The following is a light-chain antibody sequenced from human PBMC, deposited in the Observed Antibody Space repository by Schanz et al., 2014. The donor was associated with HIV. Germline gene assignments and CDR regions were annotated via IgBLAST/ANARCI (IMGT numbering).Light chain of an antibody. CDR2: DVS. CDR1: SSDVGGYNY. Sequence: QSALTQPPSVSGSPGQSITISCTGTSSDVGGYNYVSWYQQHPGKAPKLMIYDVSNRPSGVSTRFSGSKSDNTASLTISGLQAEDEADYYCSSYTSISTVVFGGGTKLTVL. V-gene: IGLV2-14*03. CDR3: SSYTSISTVV. J-gene: IGLJ2*01.